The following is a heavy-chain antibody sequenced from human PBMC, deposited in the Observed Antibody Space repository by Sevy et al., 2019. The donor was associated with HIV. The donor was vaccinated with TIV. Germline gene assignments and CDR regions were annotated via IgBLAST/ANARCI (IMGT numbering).Heavy chain of an antibody. J-gene: IGHJ4*02. D-gene: IGHD3-3*01. CDR2: ISNDGNNK. CDR1: DFTVSYYA. Sequence: GGSLRLSCVASDFTVSYYAMYWVRQAPGKGLEWVAVISNDGNNKRYAESVKGRFTVSRDNSKNTLYLELNSLRLDDTVIFYRARAPLDYYTRVFFDYWVQGTLVTVSS. V-gene: IGHV3-30*04. CDR3: ARAPLDYYTRVFFDY.